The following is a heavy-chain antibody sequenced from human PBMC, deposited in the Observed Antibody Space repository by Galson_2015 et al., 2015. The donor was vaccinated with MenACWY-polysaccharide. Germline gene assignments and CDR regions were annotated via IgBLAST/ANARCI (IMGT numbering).Heavy chain of an antibody. CDR3: ARGGKYYYDSSGYLNWFDP. D-gene: IGHD3-22*01. V-gene: IGHV1-8*01. CDR1: GYSFSSYD. J-gene: IGHJ5*02. Sequence: SVKVSCKASGYSFSSYDIKWVRQTTGQGLEWMGWMNPNSGNTGYAQKFQGRVTMTRNTSISIAYMELSSLRSEDTAVYYCARGGKYYYDSSGYLNWFDPWGQGTLVTVSS. CDR2: MNPNSGNT.